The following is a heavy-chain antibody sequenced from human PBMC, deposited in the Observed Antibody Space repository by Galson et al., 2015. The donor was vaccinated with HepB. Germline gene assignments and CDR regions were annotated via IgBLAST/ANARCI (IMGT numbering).Heavy chain of an antibody. V-gene: IGHV1-18*01. CDR3: ARDKGAIDF. J-gene: IGHJ4*02. Sequence: SVKVSCKAYGYDFGNYAVTWVRQAPGQGLEWVAWINAYNGDTTSAQKLQGRVTVTTDTSTGTAYLQLTSLRSDDTAVYYCARDKGAIDFWGQGTLVTVSP. CDR1: GYDFGNYA. D-gene: IGHD3-16*01. CDR2: INAYNGDT.